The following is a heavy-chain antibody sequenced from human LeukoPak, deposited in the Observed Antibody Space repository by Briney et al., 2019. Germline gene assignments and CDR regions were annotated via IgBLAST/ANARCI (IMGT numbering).Heavy chain of an antibody. V-gene: IGHV3-30*04. J-gene: IGHJ5*02. CDR2: ISHDGSNE. D-gene: IGHD6-19*01. Sequence: GGSLRLSCAASGFSFSSYVMHWVRQAPGKGLEWVAVISHDGSNEYYPDSVKGRFIISRDNSKNTLYLQMNSLRGDDTAVYYCARDSSGSYNWFDPWGQGTLVTVSS. CDR3: ARDSSGSYNWFDP. CDR1: GFSFSSYV.